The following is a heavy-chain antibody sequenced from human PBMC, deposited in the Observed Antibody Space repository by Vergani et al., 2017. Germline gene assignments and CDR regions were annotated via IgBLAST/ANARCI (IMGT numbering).Heavy chain of an antibody. CDR3: ARDRKGFDP. J-gene: IGHJ5*02. CDR1: GGSISSYY. V-gene: IGHV4-59*01. Sequence: QVQLQESGPGLVKPSETLSLTCTVSGGSISSYYWSWIRQPPGKGLEWIGYIYYSVSTNYNPSLKSRVTISVDTSKNQFSLKLSSVTAADTAVYYCARDRKGFDPWGQGTLVTVSS. D-gene: IGHD1-14*01. CDR2: IYYSVST.